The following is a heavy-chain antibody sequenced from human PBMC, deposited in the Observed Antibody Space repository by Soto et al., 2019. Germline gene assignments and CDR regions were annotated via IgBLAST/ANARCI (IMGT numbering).Heavy chain of an antibody. Sequence: GGSLRLSCAASGFTFSNAWMSWVRQAPGKGLEWVGRIKSKTDGGTTDYAAPVKGRFTISRDDSKNTLYLQMNSLKTEDTAVYYCTTDPAIVVVVAATNRDYWGQGTLVTVSS. CDR3: TTDPAIVVVVAATNRDY. V-gene: IGHV3-15*01. CDR2: IKSKTDGGTT. CDR1: GFTFSNAW. D-gene: IGHD2-15*01. J-gene: IGHJ4*02.